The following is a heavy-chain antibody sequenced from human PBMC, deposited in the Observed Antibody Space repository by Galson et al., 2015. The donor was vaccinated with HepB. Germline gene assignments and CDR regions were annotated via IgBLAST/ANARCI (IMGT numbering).Heavy chain of an antibody. V-gene: IGHV3-7*01. J-gene: IGHJ3*02. CDR1: GFTFTHYW. CDR3: ARGSWDIVVVSAAGDAFHI. Sequence: SLRLSCAVSGFTFTHYWMSWVRQAPGKGLEWVANIKYDGSEKYYVDSVRGRFTISSDNANNSLFLQMNSLRGEDTAVYYCARGSWDIVVVSAAGDAFHIWGQGTMVTVSS. D-gene: IGHD2-2*01. CDR2: IKYDGSEK.